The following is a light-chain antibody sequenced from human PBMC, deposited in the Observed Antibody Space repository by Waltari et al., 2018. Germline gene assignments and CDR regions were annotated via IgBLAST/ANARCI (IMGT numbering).Light chain of an antibody. V-gene: IGLV3-21*02. Sequence: SYVLTQPPSVSVAPGQTASISCGGNDIGSKSVLWYQQKSGQAPVLVVYDDRYRPSGIPEPFSGSNSGKTATLTISRVDAGDEADYYCQVWDSGSDHYVFGPGTKVTVL. J-gene: IGLJ1*01. CDR3: QVWDSGSDHYV. CDR2: DDR. CDR1: DIGSKS.